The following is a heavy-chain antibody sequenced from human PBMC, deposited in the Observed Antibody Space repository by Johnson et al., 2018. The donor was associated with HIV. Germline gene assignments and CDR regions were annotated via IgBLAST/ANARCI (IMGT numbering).Heavy chain of an antibody. CDR3: AEDRDGWELLEVDAFDI. CDR1: GFTFSSYA. CDR2: ISYAGSNK. D-gene: IGHD1-26*01. Sequence: QVQLVESGGGVVQPGRSLRLSCVASGFTFSSYAMHWVRQAPGKGLEWVAVISYAGSNKYYADSVKGRFTISRDNSKNTLYLQMNSLRAEDTAVYYCAEDRDGWELLEVDAFDIWGQGTMVTVSS. J-gene: IGHJ3*02. V-gene: IGHV3-30-3*01.